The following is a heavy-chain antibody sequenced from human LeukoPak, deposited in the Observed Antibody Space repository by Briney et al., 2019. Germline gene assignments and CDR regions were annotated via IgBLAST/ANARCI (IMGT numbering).Heavy chain of an antibody. CDR3: HPHYYGSESLSWLAP. J-gene: IGHJ5*02. CDR1: GVTSSGFS. CDR2: ISSSSDYT. D-gene: IGHD3-10*01. Sequence: KPRGSLRLSCAPSGVTSSGFSIYCVPQAPGKGGECVSSISSSSDYTYYADSVKGRFTISRDNARNSLSLQMNSLRAEDTAVYYRHPHYYGSESLSWLAPWGQGTLVTVSS. V-gene: IGHV3-21*01.